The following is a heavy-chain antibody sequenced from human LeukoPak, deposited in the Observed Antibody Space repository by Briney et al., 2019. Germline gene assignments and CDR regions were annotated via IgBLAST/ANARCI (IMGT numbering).Heavy chain of an antibody. J-gene: IGHJ4*02. CDR2: LNSDGSST. D-gene: IGHD5-18*01. CDR3: ARDGLAMVDY. V-gene: IGHV3-74*01. Sequence: GGTLRLSCAASGFXFRSYWIHWVRQAPGKGLVWVSRLNSDGSSTSYADSVKGRFTISRDNAKNTLYLQMNSLRADDTAVYYCARDGLAMVDYWGQGTLVTVSS. CDR1: GFXFRSYW.